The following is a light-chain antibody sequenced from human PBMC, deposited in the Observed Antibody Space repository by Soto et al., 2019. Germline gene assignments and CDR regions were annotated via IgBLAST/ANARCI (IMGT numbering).Light chain of an antibody. V-gene: IGKV3-20*01. CDR3: QQYGSSPLT. CDR1: QRVSSSY. Sequence: LTQCPATLSLSPGERVAVSCRARQRVSSSYLAWYQQKPGPAPKLLIYAASSRATGIPDRFSGSGSGTDFTLTISRLQPEDFAAYYCQQYGSSPLTFGGGTKVDIK. CDR2: AAS. J-gene: IGKJ4*01.